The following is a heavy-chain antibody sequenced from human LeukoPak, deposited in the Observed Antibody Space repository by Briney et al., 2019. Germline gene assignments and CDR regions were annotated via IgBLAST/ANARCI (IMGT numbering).Heavy chain of an antibody. D-gene: IGHD5-18*01. CDR1: GYSFTGYY. V-gene: IGHV1-2*02. CDR2: INPNSGGT. Sequence: ASVKVSCKASGYSFTGYYLHWVRQAPGQGLEWMGWINPNSGGTNFAQKFQGRVTMTRDTSISTAYMELSRLTSDDTAIYYCARDSGYSYNWFDPWGQGTLVTVSS. J-gene: IGHJ5*02. CDR3: ARDSGYSYNWFDP.